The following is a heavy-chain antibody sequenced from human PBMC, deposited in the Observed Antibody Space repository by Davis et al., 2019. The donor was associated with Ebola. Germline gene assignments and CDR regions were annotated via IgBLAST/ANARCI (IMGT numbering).Heavy chain of an antibody. J-gene: IGHJ6*02. CDR1: VGSFSGYY. CDR2: INYSGST. CDR3: ARGMGISGLYYYYAMDV. D-gene: IGHD3-10*01. Sequence: MPSETLSLTCAVYVGSFSGYYWSWIRQTPGKGLEWIGEINYSGSTNYDPSLKSRVTISVDTSKNQFSLMLRSVTAADTAVYYCARGMGISGLYYYYAMDVWGHGTPVTVSS. V-gene: IGHV4-34*01.